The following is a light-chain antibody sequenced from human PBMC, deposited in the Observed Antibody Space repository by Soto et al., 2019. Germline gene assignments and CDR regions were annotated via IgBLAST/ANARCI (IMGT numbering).Light chain of an antibody. Sequence: DIVMTQSPDSLAVSLGERATINCKSSQSVLYSSNNNNYLAWYQQKPGQPPKLLIYWASTRESGVPDRFSGSGSGTHFTLTISSLQAEDVAVYYCQQYFSTPLTFGGGTKVEI. V-gene: IGKV4-1*01. CDR2: WAS. J-gene: IGKJ4*01. CDR1: QSVLYSSNNNNY. CDR3: QQYFSTPLT.